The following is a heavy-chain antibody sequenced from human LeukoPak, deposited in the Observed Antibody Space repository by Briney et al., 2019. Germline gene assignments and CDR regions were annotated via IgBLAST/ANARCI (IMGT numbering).Heavy chain of an antibody. J-gene: IGHJ4*02. CDR2: INHSGST. V-gene: IGHV4-34*01. CDR3: ARVLGRNYFDY. Sequence: SETLSLTCAVYGGSFSGYYWSWIRQPPGKGLEWIGEINHSGSTDYNPSLKSRVTISVDTSKNQFSLKLSSVTAADTAVYYCARVLGRNYFDYWGQGTLVTVSS. D-gene: IGHD3-16*01. CDR1: GGSFSGYY.